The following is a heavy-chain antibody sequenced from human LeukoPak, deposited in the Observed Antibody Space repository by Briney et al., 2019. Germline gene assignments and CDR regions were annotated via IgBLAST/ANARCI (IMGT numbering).Heavy chain of an antibody. CDR1: GFTFSNYA. CDR3: AKDTLRLRLADLSLIDY. D-gene: IGHD3-16*02. V-gene: IGHV3-30*04. Sequence: GGSLRLSCAASGFTFSNYAMHWVRQAPGKGLEWVAVTSYDGSNKYYADSVKGRFTISRDNSKNMLYLQMNDLRPEDTAVYYCAKDTLRLRLADLSLIDYWGQGTLVTVSS. CDR2: TSYDGSNK. J-gene: IGHJ4*01.